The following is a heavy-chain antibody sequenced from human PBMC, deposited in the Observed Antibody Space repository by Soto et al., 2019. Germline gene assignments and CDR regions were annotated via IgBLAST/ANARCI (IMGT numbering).Heavy chain of an antibody. D-gene: IGHD3-22*01. J-gene: IGHJ4*02. CDR3: TTEFGYSRGQNDN. Sequence: EVQLVESGGGLVKPGGPLRLSCAAYGFTFNSAWMSWVRQAPGKGLEWVGRLKGKSVGGTTDYAAPVTGRFTISSDDSKNTLYLQMNSLKIEDTAVYYCTTEFGYSRGQNDNWGQGTLVTVSS. CDR2: LKGKSVGGTT. V-gene: IGHV3-15*07. CDR1: GFTFNSAW.